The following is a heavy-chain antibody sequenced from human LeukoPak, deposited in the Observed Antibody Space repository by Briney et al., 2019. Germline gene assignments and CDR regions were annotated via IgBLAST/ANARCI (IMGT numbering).Heavy chain of an antibody. J-gene: IGHJ4*02. Sequence: PGGSLRLSCAASGFTFSSYAMSWVRQAPGKGLEWVSAISGGGGSTYYADSVKGRFTISRDNSKNTLYLQMNSLRAEDTAVYYCAKEFEVDSSGYSPFDYWGQGTLVTVSS. CDR1: GFTFSSYA. CDR3: AKEFEVDSSGYSPFDY. CDR2: ISGGGGST. V-gene: IGHV3-23*01. D-gene: IGHD3-22*01.